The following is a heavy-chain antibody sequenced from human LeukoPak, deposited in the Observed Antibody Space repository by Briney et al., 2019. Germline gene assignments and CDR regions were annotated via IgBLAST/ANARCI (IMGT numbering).Heavy chain of an antibody. CDR3: AKEGAYPIITYDS. CDR2: IKRDGNEK. CDR1: GFTFSSYA. J-gene: IGHJ5*01. D-gene: IGHD3-10*01. Sequence: GGSLRLSCAGSGFTFSSYAMSWVRQAPGKGLEWVANIKRDGNEKNYVDSVKGRFSISRDNAKNSLYLQIDSLRAEDTAVYYCAKEGAYPIITYDSWGQGALVTVSS. V-gene: IGHV3-7*01.